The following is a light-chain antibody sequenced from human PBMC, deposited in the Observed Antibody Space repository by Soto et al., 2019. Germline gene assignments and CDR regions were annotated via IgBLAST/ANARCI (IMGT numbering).Light chain of an antibody. CDR2: GAS. J-gene: IGKJ2*01. Sequence: DIQMTQSPSSLSASAGDEVTISCRASQSISNYLNWYQHKPGKAPKLLIYGASSLQSGVPSRFSGSGSGTDFTLTINSLQPEDFATYYCQQSYSTPMYTFGQGTKVDIK. CDR1: QSISNY. V-gene: IGKV1-39*01. CDR3: QQSYSTPMYT.